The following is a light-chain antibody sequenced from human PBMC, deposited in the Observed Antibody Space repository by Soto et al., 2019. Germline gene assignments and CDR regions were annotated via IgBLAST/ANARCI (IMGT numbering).Light chain of an antibody. Sequence: EVVMTQSPATVSVSPGEGVTLSCRASQTISNDLAWYQQKPGQAPRLLLYGASTRATGVPASFSGGGSGTEFTLTISSLQSEDFAFYYCQQNNKWPPVTFGGGTKVEIK. V-gene: IGKV3-15*01. CDR3: QQNNKWPPVT. J-gene: IGKJ4*01. CDR2: GAS. CDR1: QTISND.